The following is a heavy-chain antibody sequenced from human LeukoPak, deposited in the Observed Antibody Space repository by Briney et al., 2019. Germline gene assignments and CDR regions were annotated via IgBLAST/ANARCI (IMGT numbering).Heavy chain of an antibody. Sequence: PSETLSLTCAVSGGSISSGGYSWSWIRQPPGKGLEWIGYIYHSGSTYYNPSLKSRVTISVDRSKNQFSLKLSSVTAADTAVYYCARDVGGGYCSSTSCPWAWFDPWGQGTLVTVSS. D-gene: IGHD2-2*01. CDR1: GGSISSGGYS. J-gene: IGHJ5*02. CDR3: ARDVGGGYCSSTSCPWAWFDP. V-gene: IGHV4-30-2*01. CDR2: IYHSGST.